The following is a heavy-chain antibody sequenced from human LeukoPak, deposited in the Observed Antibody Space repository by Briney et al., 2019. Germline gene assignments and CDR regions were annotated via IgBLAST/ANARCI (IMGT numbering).Heavy chain of an antibody. CDR1: GFTFSSYA. Sequence: PGGSLRLSCAASGFTFSSYAMSWVRQAPGKGLEWVSGINWNGGSTGYADSVKGRFTISRDNAKNSLYLQTNSLRAEDTALYYCARGGGSYSAFFDYWGQGTLVTISS. D-gene: IGHD1-26*01. CDR2: INWNGGST. CDR3: ARGGGSYSAFFDY. J-gene: IGHJ4*02. V-gene: IGHV3-20*04.